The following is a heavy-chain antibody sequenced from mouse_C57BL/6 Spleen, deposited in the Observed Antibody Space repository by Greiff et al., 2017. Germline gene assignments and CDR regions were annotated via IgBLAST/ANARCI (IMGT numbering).Heavy chain of an antibody. CDR1: GFNIKDDY. CDR2: IDPENGDT. Sequence: VQLKESGAELVRPGASVKLSCTASGFNIKDDYMHWVKQRPEQGLEWIGGIDPENGDTEYASKFQGKATITADTSSNTAYMQLSSLTSEDTAGCYCTTSSWGDYWGQGTTLTVSS. CDR3: TTSSWGDY. D-gene: IGHD1-1*01. J-gene: IGHJ2*01. V-gene: IGHV14-4*01.